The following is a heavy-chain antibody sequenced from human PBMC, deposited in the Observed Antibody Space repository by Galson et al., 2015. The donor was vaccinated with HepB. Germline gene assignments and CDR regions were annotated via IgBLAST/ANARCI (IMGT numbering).Heavy chain of an antibody. CDR3: ARDHLDYYDSSGYYEAFDI. CDR1: GGTFSSYA. J-gene: IGHJ3*02. Sequence: SVKVSCKASGGTFSSYAISWVRQAPGQGLEWMGGIIPIFGTANYAQKFQGRVTITADESTSTAYMELSSLRSEDTAVYYCARDHLDYYDSSGYYEAFDIWGQGTMVTVSS. V-gene: IGHV1-69*13. D-gene: IGHD3-22*01. CDR2: IIPIFGTA.